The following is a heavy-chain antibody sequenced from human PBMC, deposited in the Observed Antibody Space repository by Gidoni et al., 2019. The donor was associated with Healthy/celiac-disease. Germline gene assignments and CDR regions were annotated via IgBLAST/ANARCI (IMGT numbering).Heavy chain of an antibody. CDR2: IYYSGST. Sequence: QVQLQESGPGLVKPSQTLSLTCTVSGGSISSGGYYWSWVRQHPGKGLEWIGYIYYSGSTYYNPSLKSRVTISVDTSKNQFSLKLSSVTAADTAVYYCARDHSVYSNLFDYWGQGTLVTVSS. D-gene: IGHD4-4*01. CDR3: ARDHSVYSNLFDY. V-gene: IGHV4-31*03. J-gene: IGHJ4*02. CDR1: GGSISSGGYY.